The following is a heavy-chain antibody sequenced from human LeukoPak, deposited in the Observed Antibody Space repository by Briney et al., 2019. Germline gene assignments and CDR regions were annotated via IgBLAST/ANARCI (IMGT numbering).Heavy chain of an antibody. CDR2: VNPNSGGT. J-gene: IGHJ6*02. CDR1: GYTFTGYY. V-gene: IGHV1-2*04. D-gene: IGHD3-16*01. CDR3: ARDLGAGGDYVKEDYYYGMDV. Sequence: ASVKVSCKASGYTFTGYYMHWVRQAPGQGLEWMGWVNPNSGGTNYAQKFQGWVTMTRDTSISTAYMELGRLRSDDTAVYYCARDLGAGGDYVKEDYYYGMDVWGQGTTVTVSS.